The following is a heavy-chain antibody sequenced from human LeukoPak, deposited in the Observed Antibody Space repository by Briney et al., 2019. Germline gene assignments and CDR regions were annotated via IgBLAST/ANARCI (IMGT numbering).Heavy chain of an antibody. D-gene: IGHD2-15*01. J-gene: IGHJ4*02. V-gene: IGHV3-48*01. CDR3: ARGYCSGGSCYNLDY. Sequence: GGSLRLSCAASGFSFSSYTMNWVRQAPGKGLEWTSYISSGSSTIYYAGSVKGRFTISRDNAKNSLYLQMNSLRAEDTAVYYCARGYCSGGSCYNLDYWGQGTLVTVSS. CDR1: GFSFSSYT. CDR2: ISSGSSTI.